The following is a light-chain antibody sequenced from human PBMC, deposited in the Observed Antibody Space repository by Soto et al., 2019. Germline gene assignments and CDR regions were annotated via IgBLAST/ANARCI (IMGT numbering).Light chain of an antibody. CDR1: SSNIGSNA. CDR2: SNR. CDR3: SSYTTNDLRI. J-gene: IGLJ7*01. Sequence: QSVLTQPPSASGTPGQTVTMSCSGTSSNIGSNAVNWFQHLPGTAPKLLIYSNRQRPSGVPDRFSASRSGTSASLAISGLQSDDEADYYCSSYTTNDLRIFGGGTQLTVL. V-gene: IGLV1-44*01.